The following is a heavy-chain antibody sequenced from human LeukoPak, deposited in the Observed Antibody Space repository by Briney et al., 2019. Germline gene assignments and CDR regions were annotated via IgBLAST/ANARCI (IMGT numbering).Heavy chain of an antibody. J-gene: IGHJ4*02. D-gene: IGHD3-22*01. Sequence: SETLSLTCTGSGGSLSSYYWSWIRQPPGKGLERIGYIYYSGSTNYNPSLKSRVTISVDTSKNQFSLKLSSVTAADTAVYYCARDQLGGYYYDYWGQGTLVTVSS. CDR2: IYYSGST. CDR1: GGSLSSYY. V-gene: IGHV4-59*01. CDR3: ARDQLGGYYYDY.